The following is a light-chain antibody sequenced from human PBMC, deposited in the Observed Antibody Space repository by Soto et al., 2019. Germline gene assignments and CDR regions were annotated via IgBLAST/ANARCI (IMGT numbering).Light chain of an antibody. CDR3: QQHYSSLVT. CDR2: WAS. CDR1: QSVLYSSNNKNY. V-gene: IGKV4-1*01. Sequence: DIVLTQSPDSLAVSLGERATINCKSSQSVLYSSNNKNYLAWYQQKPGQPPKLLIYWASTRESGVPERFSGSGSGTDFTLTISSLQAEDVAVYHCQQHYSSLVTFGPGTKVDIK. J-gene: IGKJ3*01.